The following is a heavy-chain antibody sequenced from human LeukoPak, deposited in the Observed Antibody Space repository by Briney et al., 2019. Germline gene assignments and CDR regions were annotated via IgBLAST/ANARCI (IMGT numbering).Heavy chain of an antibody. V-gene: IGHV4-59*01. CDR1: GGSISSYY. CDR3: ARWYSSSSRAFDI. J-gene: IGHJ3*02. D-gene: IGHD6-6*01. CDR2: IYYSGST. Sequence: SETLSLTRTVSGGSISSYYWSWIRQPPGKGLEWIGYIYYSGSTNYNPSLESRVTISVDTSKNQFSLKLSSVSAADTAVYFCARWYSSSSRAFDIWGQGTMVTVSS.